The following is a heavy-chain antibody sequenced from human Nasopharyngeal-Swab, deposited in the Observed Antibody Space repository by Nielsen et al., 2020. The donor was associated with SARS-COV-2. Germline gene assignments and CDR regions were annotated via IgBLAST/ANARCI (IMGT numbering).Heavy chain of an antibody. D-gene: IGHD3-9*01. V-gene: IGHV1-18*01. CDR2: ISAYNGNT. J-gene: IGHJ3*02. CDR1: GYTFTSYG. Sequence: ASVKVSCRASGYTFTSYGTSWVRQAPGQGLEWMGWISAYNGNTNYAQKLQGRVTMTTDTSTSTAYMELRSLRSDDTAVYYCARVSQLRYFDWLLGGVGAFDIWGQGTMVTVSS. CDR3: ARVSQLRYFDWLLGGVGAFDI.